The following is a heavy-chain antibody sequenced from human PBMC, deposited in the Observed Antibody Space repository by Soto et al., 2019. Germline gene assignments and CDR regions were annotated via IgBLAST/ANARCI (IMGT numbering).Heavy chain of an antibody. D-gene: IGHD1-20*01. J-gene: IGHJ4*02. CDR3: ARAFQMYNWNDVPHFDY. V-gene: IGHV1-69*04. CDR2: TIPILGIA. CDR1: GYTFTSYG. Sequence: GASVKVSCKASGYTFTSYGISWVRQAPGQGLEWMGRTIPILGIANYAQKFQGRVTITADRSTSTAYMELSSLRSEDTAVYYCARAFQMYNWNDVPHFDYWGQGTLVTVSS.